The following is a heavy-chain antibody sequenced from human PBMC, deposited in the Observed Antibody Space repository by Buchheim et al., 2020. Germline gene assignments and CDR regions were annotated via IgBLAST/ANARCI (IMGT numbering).Heavy chain of an antibody. J-gene: IGHJ4*02. Sequence: QVQLQESGPGLVKPSGTLSLTCAVSGGSISSSNWWSWVRQPPGKGLEWIGEIYHSRSTNYNPSLKSRVTISVDKSKNQFSLKLSSVTAADTAVYYCARIPRYYYDSSGYYMSWEQDYWGQGTL. CDR1: GGSISSSNW. CDR2: IYHSRST. CDR3: ARIPRYYYDSSGYYMSWEQDY. V-gene: IGHV4-4*02. D-gene: IGHD3-22*01.